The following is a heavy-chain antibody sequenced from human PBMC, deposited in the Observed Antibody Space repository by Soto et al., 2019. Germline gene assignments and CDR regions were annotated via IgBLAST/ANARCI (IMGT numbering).Heavy chain of an antibody. V-gene: IGHV2-5*02. CDR1: GFSLSTSGVG. CDR2: IYWDDDK. Sequence: QITLKESGPTLVKPTQTLTLTCTFSGFSLSTSGVGVGWIRQPPGKALEWLALIYWDDDKRYSPSLKSRLTITKDTFKNQVVLTMTNMDPVDTATYYCALYDYYDSSGFGDYWGQGTLVTVSS. D-gene: IGHD3-22*01. J-gene: IGHJ4*02. CDR3: ALYDYYDSSGFGDY.